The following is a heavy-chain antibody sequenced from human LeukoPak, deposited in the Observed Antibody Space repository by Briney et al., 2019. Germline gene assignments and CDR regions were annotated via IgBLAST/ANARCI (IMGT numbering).Heavy chain of an antibody. V-gene: IGHV1-2*02. D-gene: IGHD3-22*01. CDR3: ARYYYDSSGYSETNFDY. CDR2: INPNSGGT. CDR1: GYTFTGYY. J-gene: IGHJ4*02. Sequence: ASVKVSCKASGYTFTGYYMHWVRQAPGQGLEWMGWINPNSGGTNYAQKFQGRVTMTRDTSISTAYMELSRLRSEDTAVYYCARYYYDSSGYSETNFDYWGQGTLVTVSS.